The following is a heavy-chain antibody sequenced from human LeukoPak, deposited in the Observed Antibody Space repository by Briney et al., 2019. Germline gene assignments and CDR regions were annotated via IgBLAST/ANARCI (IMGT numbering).Heavy chain of an antibody. J-gene: IGHJ6*04. CDR3: ARARPTEGPYGMDV. CDR2: ISSSSSYT. CDR1: GFTFSDYY. Sequence: GGSLRLFCAASGFTFSDYYMSWIRQAPGKGLEWVSYISSSSSYTNYADSVKGRFTISRDNAKNSLYLQMNSLRAEDTAVYYCARARPTEGPYGMDVWGKGTTVTVSS. V-gene: IGHV3-11*06. D-gene: IGHD1-14*01.